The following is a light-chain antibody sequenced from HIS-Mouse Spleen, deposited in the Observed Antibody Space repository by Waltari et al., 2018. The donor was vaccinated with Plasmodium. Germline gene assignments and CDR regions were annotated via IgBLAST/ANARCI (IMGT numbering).Light chain of an antibody. J-gene: IGLJ3*02. Sequence: SYELTQPPSVSVPPGQTARITCSGDALPNKSAYLYQQKSGQASVLDIYEDSKRPPGIPERCSGASSGTMATLTISGAQVEDEADYYCYSTDSSGNHRVFGGGTKLTVL. CDR1: ALPNKS. CDR2: EDS. V-gene: IGLV3-10*01. CDR3: YSTDSSGNHRV.